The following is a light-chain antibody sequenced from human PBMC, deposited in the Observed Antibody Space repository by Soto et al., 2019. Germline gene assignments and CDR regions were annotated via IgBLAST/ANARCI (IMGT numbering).Light chain of an antibody. CDR1: RGISSN. CDR2: DAS. Sequence: IVMTQSPATLSVSPGERATLXWRASRGISSNLAWYQQKPGQAPRPLIYDASTRATGIPARFSGSGSGTEFTLTISSLQSEDFAVYYCHQYNNWPPWTFGQGTKVDIK. CDR3: HQYNNWPPWT. V-gene: IGKV3-15*01. J-gene: IGKJ1*01.